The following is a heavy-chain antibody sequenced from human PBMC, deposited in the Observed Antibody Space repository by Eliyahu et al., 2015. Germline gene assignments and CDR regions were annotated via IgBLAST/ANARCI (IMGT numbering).Heavy chain of an antibody. D-gene: IGHD6-6*01. CDR3: ARAGQLVAGLTDYGYYYYMDV. CDR1: GYTFTSYG. J-gene: IGHJ6*03. Sequence: QVQLVQSGAEVKKPGASVKVSCKASGYTFTSYGIXXVRQAPGQGLEWMGWISAYNGNTNYAQKLQGRVTMTTDTSTSTAYMELRSLRSDDTAVYYCARAGQLVAGLTDYGYYYYMDVWGKGTTVTVSS. V-gene: IGHV1-18*01. CDR2: ISAYNGNT.